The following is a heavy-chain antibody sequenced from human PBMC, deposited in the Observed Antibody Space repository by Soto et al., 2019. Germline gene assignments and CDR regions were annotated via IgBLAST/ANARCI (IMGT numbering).Heavy chain of an antibody. CDR1: GFTFSSYG. V-gene: IGHV3-30*18. Sequence: GGSLRLSCAASGFTFSSYGMHWVRQAPGKGLEWVAVISYDGSNKYYADSVKGRFTISRDNSKNTLYLQMNSLRAEDTAVYYCAKDPYPMIVVVITGYFDYWGQGTLVTVSS. CDR2: ISYDGSNK. D-gene: IGHD3-22*01. CDR3: AKDPYPMIVVVITGYFDY. J-gene: IGHJ4*02.